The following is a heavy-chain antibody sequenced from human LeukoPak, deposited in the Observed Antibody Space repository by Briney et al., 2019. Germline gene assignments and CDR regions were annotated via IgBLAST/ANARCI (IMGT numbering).Heavy chain of an antibody. Sequence: GGSLRLSCAASGFTVSSNYMSWVRQAPGKGLEWVSVIYSGGSTYYADSVKGRFTISRDNSKNTLYLQMNSLRAEDTAVYYCASSTVTIDAFDIWGQGTMVTVSS. CDR2: IYSGGST. V-gene: IGHV3-66*01. CDR1: GFTVSSNY. D-gene: IGHD4-17*01. J-gene: IGHJ3*02. CDR3: ASSTVTIDAFDI.